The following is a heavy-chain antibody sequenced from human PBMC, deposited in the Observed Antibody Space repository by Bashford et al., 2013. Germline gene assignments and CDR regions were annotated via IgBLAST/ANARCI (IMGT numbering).Heavy chain of an antibody. CDR2: FDPEDGET. Sequence: ASVKVSCKVSGYTLTELSMHWVRQAPGKGLEWMGGFDPEDGETIYAQKFQGRVTMTEDTSTDTAYMELSSLRSEDTAVYYCATDVSTLVRDHAFDIWGQGTMVTVSS. V-gene: IGHV1-24*01. D-gene: IGHD4-23*01. J-gene: IGHJ3*02. CDR3: ATDVSTLVRDHAFDI. CDR1: GYTLTELS.